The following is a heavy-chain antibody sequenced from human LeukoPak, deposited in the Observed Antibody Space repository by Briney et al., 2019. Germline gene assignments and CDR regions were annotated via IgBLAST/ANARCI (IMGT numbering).Heavy chain of an antibody. Sequence: ASVKVSCKASGGTFSSYAISWVRQAPGQGLEWMGRIVPILGIANYAQKFQGRVTITADKSTSTAYMELSSLRSEDTAVYYCASTGGDGYKFDYWGQGTLVTVSS. J-gene: IGHJ4*02. V-gene: IGHV1-69*04. D-gene: IGHD5-24*01. CDR2: IVPILGIA. CDR1: GGTFSSYA. CDR3: ASTGGDGYKFDY.